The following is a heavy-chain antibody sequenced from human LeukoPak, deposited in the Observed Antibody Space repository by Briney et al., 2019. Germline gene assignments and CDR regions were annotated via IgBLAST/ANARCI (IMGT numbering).Heavy chain of an antibody. CDR2: INHSGST. CDR3: ARGDGCSGGSCYQDY. V-gene: IGHV4-34*01. J-gene: IGHJ4*02. D-gene: IGHD2-15*01. CDR1: GVTFSGYY. Sequence: SETLTLTCAAYGVTFSGYYWSWIRQPPGKGLEWIGEINHSGSTNYNPSLKSRVTISVDTSKNQFSLKLSSVTAADTAVYYCARGDGCSGGSCYQDYWGQGTLVTVSS.